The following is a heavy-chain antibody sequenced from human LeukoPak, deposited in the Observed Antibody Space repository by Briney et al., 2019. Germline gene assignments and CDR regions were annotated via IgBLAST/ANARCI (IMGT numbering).Heavy chain of an antibody. CDR1: GFTFSSYA. D-gene: IGHD5-18*01. J-gene: IGHJ5*01. CDR3: ARGQLWFDY. V-gene: IGHV3-23*01. CDR2: ISGSGDGT. Sequence: QPGRSLRLSCVASGFTFSSYAMSWVRQAPGKGLEWVSAISGSGDGTFYADFVKGRFTISRDNSKNMLYLQMNSLRAEDTAVYYCARGQLWFDYWGQGTLVTVSS.